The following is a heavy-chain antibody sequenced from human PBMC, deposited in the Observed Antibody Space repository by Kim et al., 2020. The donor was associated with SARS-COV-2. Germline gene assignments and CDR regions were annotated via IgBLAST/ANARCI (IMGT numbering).Heavy chain of an antibody. J-gene: IGHJ4*02. D-gene: IGHD3-22*01. CDR1: GGSFSAYY. Sequence: SETLSLTCAVYGGSFSAYYWSWIRQPPGKGLEWIGEINHSGSTNYNPSLKSRVTISIDTSKNKFSLKLNSVTAADTAVYYCARVSGGYYRSNLGYFDYWGQGTLVTVSS. CDR3: ARVSGGYYRSNLGYFDY. CDR2: INHSGST. V-gene: IGHV4-34*01.